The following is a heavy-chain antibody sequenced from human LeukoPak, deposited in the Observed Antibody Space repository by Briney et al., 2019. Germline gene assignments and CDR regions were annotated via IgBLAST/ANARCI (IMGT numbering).Heavy chain of an antibody. CDR3: TRALSRGTNYYFDY. D-gene: IGHD3-10*01. CDR2: ITTAGGT. J-gene: IGHJ4*02. CDR1: GFTFSSHD. Sequence: PGGSLRLSCAASGFTFSSHDMHWVRQATGEGLEWVSAITTAGGTYYPGSVKGRFTISRETAKNSLYLQMNNLRAGDTAVYYCTRALSRGTNYYFDYWGQGTLVTVSS. V-gene: IGHV3-13*01.